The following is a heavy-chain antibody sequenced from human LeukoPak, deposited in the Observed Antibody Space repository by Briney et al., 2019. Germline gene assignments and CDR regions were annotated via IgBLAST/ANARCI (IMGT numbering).Heavy chain of an antibody. CDR1: GFTFSSYA. V-gene: IGHV3-30*04. Sequence: PGGSLRLSCAAPGFTFSSYAMHWVRQAPGKGLEWVAVISYDGSNKYHADSVKGRFTISRDNSKNTLYLQMNSLRAEDTAVYYCAELGITMIGGVWGKGTTVTISS. CDR2: ISYDGSNK. J-gene: IGHJ6*04. D-gene: IGHD3-10*02. CDR3: AELGITMIGGV.